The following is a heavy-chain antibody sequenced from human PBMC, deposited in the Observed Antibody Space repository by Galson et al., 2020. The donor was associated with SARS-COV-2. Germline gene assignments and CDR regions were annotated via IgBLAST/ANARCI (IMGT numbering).Heavy chain of an antibody. J-gene: IGHJ3*02. Sequence: ASETLSLTCAVSGGSISSGRYSWSWIRQPTGKGLEWIGYIYHSGSTYYNPSLKSRVTISVDRSKNQFSLELSSVTAADTAVYYCARDRGGGARISYAFDIWGQGTMVTVSS. D-gene: IGHD3-10*01. V-gene: IGHV4-30-2*01. CDR2: IYHSGST. CDR1: GGSISSGRYS. CDR3: ARDRGGGARISYAFDI.